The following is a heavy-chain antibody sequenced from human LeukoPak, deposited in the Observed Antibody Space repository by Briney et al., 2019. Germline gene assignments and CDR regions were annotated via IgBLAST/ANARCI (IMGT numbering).Heavy chain of an antibody. D-gene: IGHD5-24*01. J-gene: IGHJ4*02. CDR2: IYPGDSDT. CDR3: AIRRDGHNYFDY. Sequence: GESLKISCQVSGYRFTTYWIGWVRQMPGKGLEWMGIIYPGDSDTRYSPSFQGQVTISADKSISTAYLQWSSLKASDTAMYYCAIRRDGHNYFDYWGQGTLVTVSS. CDR1: GYRFTTYW. V-gene: IGHV5-51*01.